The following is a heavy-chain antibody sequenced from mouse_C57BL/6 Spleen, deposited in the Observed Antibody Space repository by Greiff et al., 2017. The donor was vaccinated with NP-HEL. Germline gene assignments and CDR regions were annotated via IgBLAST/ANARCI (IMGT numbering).Heavy chain of an antibody. Sequence: QVQLQQPGAELVMPGASVKLSCKASGYTFTSYWMHWVKQRPGQGLEWIGEIDPSDSYTNYNQKFKGKSTLTVDKSSSTAYMQLSSLTSEDSAVYYCARATMVTTEGYYAMDYWGQGTSVTVSS. CDR2: IDPSDSYT. J-gene: IGHJ4*01. CDR3: ARATMVTTEGYYAMDY. D-gene: IGHD2-2*01. V-gene: IGHV1-69*01. CDR1: GYTFTSYW.